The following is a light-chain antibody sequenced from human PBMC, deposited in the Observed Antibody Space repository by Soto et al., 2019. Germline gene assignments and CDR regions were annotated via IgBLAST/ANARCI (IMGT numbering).Light chain of an antibody. CDR2: RNS. V-gene: IGLV1-40*01. CDR1: GSNLGAGYD. J-gene: IGLJ3*02. CDR3: QSYDSSLSAWV. Sequence: QPVLTQPPSVSGAPGQRVIISCTGSGSNLGAGYDVHWYQHLPETAPKLLMYRNSNRPSGVPDRFSGSKSGTSASLAITGLQAEDEADFYCQSYDSSLSAWVFGGGTKLTVL.